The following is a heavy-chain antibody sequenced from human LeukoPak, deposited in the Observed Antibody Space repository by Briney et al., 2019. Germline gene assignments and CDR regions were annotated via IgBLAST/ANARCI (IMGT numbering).Heavy chain of an antibody. D-gene: IGHD3-16*02. CDR3: ARDLVDYDYVWGSYRYTGGFDY. CDR1: GFTFSSYA. V-gene: IGHV3-30*04. Sequence: GGSLRLSCAAPGFTFSSYAMSWVRQAPGKGLEWVAVISYDGSNKYYADSVKGRFTISRDNSKNTLYLQMNSLRAEDTAVYYCARDLVDYDYVWGSYRYTGGFDYWGQGTLVTVSS. J-gene: IGHJ4*02. CDR2: ISYDGSNK.